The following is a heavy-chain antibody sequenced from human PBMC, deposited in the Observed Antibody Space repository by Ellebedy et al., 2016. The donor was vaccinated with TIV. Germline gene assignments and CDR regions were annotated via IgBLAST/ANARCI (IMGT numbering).Heavy chain of an antibody. J-gene: IGHJ4*02. CDR2: INSDGSDT. Sequence: GGSLRLSCAASGFTFSSYWMHWVRQAPGKGLVWVSRINSDGSDTDYADSVKGRFTISSDNAKNTLYLQMNSLKAEDTAVYYRARGYDSLFDYWGQGTLVTVSS. CDR1: GFTFSSYW. V-gene: IGHV3-74*01. D-gene: IGHD5-12*01. CDR3: ARGYDSLFDY.